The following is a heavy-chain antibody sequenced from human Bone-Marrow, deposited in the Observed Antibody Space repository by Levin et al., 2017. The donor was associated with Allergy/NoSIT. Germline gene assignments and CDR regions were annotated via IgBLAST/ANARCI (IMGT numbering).Heavy chain of an antibody. CDR2: ISGSGGST. D-gene: IGHD3-3*01. Sequence: GGSLRLSCAASGFTFSSYAMSWVRQAPGKGLEWVSAISGSGGSTYYADSVKGRFTISRDNSKNTLYLQMNSLRAEDTAVYYCAKEWGFWSGYYYYYGMDGWGQGTTVTVSS. J-gene: IGHJ6*02. CDR1: GFTFSSYA. CDR3: AKEWGFWSGYYYYYGMDG. V-gene: IGHV3-23*01.